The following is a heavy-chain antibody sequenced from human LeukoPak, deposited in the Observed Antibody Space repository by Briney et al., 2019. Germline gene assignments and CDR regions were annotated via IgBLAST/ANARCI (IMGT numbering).Heavy chain of an antibody. V-gene: IGHV3-53*01. Sequence: PGGSLRLPCAASGFTFSTNYMYWVRQAPGKGLEWVSVIYSDGSTFYADSVKGRFTISRDNSKNTLYLQMNSLRAEDTAVCYCARGYNWNDRLDYWGQGTLVTVSS. D-gene: IGHD1-1*01. CDR2: IYSDGST. J-gene: IGHJ4*02. CDR3: ARGYNWNDRLDY. CDR1: GFTFSTNY.